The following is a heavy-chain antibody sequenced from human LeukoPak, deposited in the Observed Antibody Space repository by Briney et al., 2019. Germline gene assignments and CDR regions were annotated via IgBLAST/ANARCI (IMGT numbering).Heavy chain of an antibody. J-gene: IGHJ4*02. CDR2: IKSDTDGGSP. D-gene: IGHD2-15*01. CDR3: TTGKSGGRGGNLDY. CDR1: GCTISNSW. V-gene: IGHV3-15*01. Sequence: PAGSLRLSCAASGCTISNSWRRWVRQPAGKGPEWIGRIKSDTDGGSPDYAAPVKGRFTISRDDSKHMVFLQMNSLKTEDSAVYYCTTGKSGGRGGNLDYWGQGTLVSVSS.